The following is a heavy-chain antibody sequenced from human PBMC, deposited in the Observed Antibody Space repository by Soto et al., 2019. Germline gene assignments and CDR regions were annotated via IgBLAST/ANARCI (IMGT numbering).Heavy chain of an antibody. D-gene: IGHD1-7*01. CDR2: IWYDGSNK. CDR3: ARDGFNWNYDMPCYYSYMDV. CDR1: GFTFSSYG. J-gene: IGHJ6*03. Sequence: GGSLRLSCAASGFTFSSYGMHWVRQAPGKGLEWVAVIWYDGSNKYYADSVKGRFTISRDNSKNTLYLQMNSLRAEDTAVYYCARDGFNWNYDMPCYYSYMDVGGKGTTVTVP. V-gene: IGHV3-33*01.